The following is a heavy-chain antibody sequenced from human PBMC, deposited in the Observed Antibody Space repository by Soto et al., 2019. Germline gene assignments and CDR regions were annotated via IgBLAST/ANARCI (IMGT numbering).Heavy chain of an antibody. V-gene: IGHV2-5*01. CDR3: AHSPAYSSSWYHWFYP. J-gene: IGHJ5*02. CDR1: WFSLSTSGVG. Sequence: QITVKESGPTLVKPTQTLTLTGTFSWFSLSTSGVGVGWIRQPTGTALEWLALIYWYDDKRYSPSLKSRLPITKDTTKNQVVLTMTILDPVDTATYYRAHSPAYSSSWYHWFYPWCQGTLVTVAS. D-gene: IGHD6-13*01. CDR2: IYWYDDK.